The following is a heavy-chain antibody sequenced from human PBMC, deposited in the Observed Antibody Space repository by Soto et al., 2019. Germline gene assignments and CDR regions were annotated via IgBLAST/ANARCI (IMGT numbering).Heavy chain of an antibody. J-gene: IGHJ6*04. D-gene: IGHD6-13*01. V-gene: IGHV3-15*07. Sequence: EVQLVESGGGLITPGGSLRLSCEASGFPFSPAWMNWVRQAPGKGLEWVGLIKSQGGGGTAHYAAPVKGRFTISRDDSRITVSLQRNSMKQEYTALYYCICQLDFCYGRAVWCKGTTVSVSP. CDR1: GFPFSPAW. CDR3: ICQLDFCYGRAV. CDR2: IKSQGGGGTA.